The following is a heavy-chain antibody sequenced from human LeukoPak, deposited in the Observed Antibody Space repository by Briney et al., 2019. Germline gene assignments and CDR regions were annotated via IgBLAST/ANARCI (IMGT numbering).Heavy chain of an antibody. V-gene: IGHV4-4*09. Sequence: PSDTLSLTCTVSGGSISSYYWSWIRQPPGKGLEWIGYIYTSGSTNYNPSLKSRVTISVDTSKNQFSLKLSSVTAADTAVYYCARHGDKRGRFDPWGQGTLVTVSS. D-gene: IGHD3-16*01. CDR1: GGSISSYY. CDR2: IYTSGST. CDR3: ARHGDKRGRFDP. J-gene: IGHJ5*02.